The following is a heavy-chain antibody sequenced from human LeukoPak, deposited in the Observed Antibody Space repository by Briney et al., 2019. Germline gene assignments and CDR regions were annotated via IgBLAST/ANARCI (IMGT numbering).Heavy chain of an antibody. CDR1: GGSISSGGYY. J-gene: IGHJ4*02. Sequence: SQTLSLTCTVSGGSISSGGYYWSWIRQHPGKGLEWIGYIYYSGSTYYNPSLKSRVTTSVDTSKNQFSLKLSSVTAADTAVYYCARAPQGYYDILTGYYILAFFDYWGQGTLVTVSS. CDR3: ARAPQGYYDILTGYYILAFFDY. V-gene: IGHV4-31*03. D-gene: IGHD3-9*01. CDR2: IYYSGST.